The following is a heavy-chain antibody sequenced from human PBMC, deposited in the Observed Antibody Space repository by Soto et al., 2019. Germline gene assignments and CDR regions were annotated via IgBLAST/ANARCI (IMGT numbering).Heavy chain of an antibody. CDR2: ISAYNGNT. V-gene: IGHV1-18*01. J-gene: IGHJ4*01. CDR1: GYTFTSYD. D-gene: IGHD3-22*01. CDR3: ARTLTYYYDSSGYPWYFDY. Sequence: ASVKVSCKASGYTFTSYDINWVRQATGQGLEWMGWISAYNGNTNYAQKLQGRVTMTTDTSTSTAYMELRSLRSDDTAVYYCARTLTYYYDSSGYPWYFDYWG.